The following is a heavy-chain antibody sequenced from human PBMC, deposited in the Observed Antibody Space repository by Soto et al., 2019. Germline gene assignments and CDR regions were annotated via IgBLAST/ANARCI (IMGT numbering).Heavy chain of an antibody. CDR2: IYYSGST. V-gene: IGHV4-31*03. Sequence: QVQLQESGPGLVKPSQTLSLTCTVSGGSISSGGYYWSWIRQHPGKGLEWIGYIYYSGSTYYNPPLKSRVTISVDTSKTQFSLKLSSVTAADTAVYYCARVKDGYNFYYYGMDVWGQGTTVTVSS. J-gene: IGHJ6*02. CDR3: ARVKDGYNFYYYGMDV. D-gene: IGHD5-12*01. CDR1: GGSISSGGYY.